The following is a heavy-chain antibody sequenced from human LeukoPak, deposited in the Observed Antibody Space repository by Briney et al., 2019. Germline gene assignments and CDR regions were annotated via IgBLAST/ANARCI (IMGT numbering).Heavy chain of an antibody. CDR3: AREDITMVRGVKSRYMDV. J-gene: IGHJ6*03. Sequence: SETLSLTCTVSGYSISSGYYWGWIRQPPGKGLEWIGSIYHSGSTYYNPSLKSRVTISVDTSKNQFSLKLSSVTAADTAVYYCAREDITMVRGVKSRYMDVWGEGTTVTVSS. V-gene: IGHV4-38-2*02. CDR1: GYSISSGYY. D-gene: IGHD3-10*01. CDR2: IYHSGST.